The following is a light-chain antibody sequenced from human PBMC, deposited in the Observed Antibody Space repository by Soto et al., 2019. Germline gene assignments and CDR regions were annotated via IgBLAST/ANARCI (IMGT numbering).Light chain of an antibody. CDR1: SADIGLYNY. CDR3: GSYTNSNTLV. CDR2: DVT. V-gene: IGLV2-14*03. J-gene: IGLJ2*01. Sequence: QSALTQPASVSGSPGQSITISCTGTSADIGLYNYVSWYQQHPNKAPKLIILDVTERPSGVSYRSSASKSGHTASLTISGLQADDAADYYCGSYTNSNTLVFGGGTKLTVL.